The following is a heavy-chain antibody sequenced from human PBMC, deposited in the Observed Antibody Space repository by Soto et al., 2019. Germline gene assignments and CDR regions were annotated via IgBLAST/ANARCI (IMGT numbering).Heavy chain of an antibody. CDR2: IWYDGSNK. J-gene: IGHJ5*02. CDR3: ARSRMYSSSWFS. Sequence: QVQLVESGGGVVQPGRSLRLSCAASGFTFSSYGMHWVRQAPGKGLEWVAVIWYDGSNKYYADSVKGRFTISRDNSKNTLYLQMNSLRADDTAVYYCARSRMYSSSWFSWGQGTLVTVSS. CDR1: GFTFSSYG. V-gene: IGHV3-33*01. D-gene: IGHD6-13*01.